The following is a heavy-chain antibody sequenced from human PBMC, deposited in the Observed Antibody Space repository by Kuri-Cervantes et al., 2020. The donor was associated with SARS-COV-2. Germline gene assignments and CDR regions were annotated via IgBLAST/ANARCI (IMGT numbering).Heavy chain of an antibody. D-gene: IGHD6-19*01. CDR3: ARDTGYSSGWYRVVAFDI. CDR2: VNPSGGST. Sequence: ASVKVSCKASGYTFTSYYMHWVRQAPGQGLEWMGIVNPSGGSTSYAQKFQGRVTMTRDTSTTTVYMELSSLRSEDTAVYYCARDTGYSSGWYRVVAFDIWGQGTMVTVSS. CDR1: GYTFTSYY. V-gene: IGHV1-46*01. J-gene: IGHJ3*02.